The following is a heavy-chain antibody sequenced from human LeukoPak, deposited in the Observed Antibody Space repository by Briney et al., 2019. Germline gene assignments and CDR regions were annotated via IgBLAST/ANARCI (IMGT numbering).Heavy chain of an antibody. V-gene: IGHV3-30-3*01. CDR2: ISYDGSNK. D-gene: IGHD6-6*01. CDR1: GFTFSSYA. CDR3: ARSSYSSSSSV. Sequence: GGSLRLSCAASGFTFSSYAMHWVRQVPGKGLEWVAVISYDGSNKYYADSVKGRFTISRDNAKNSLYLQINSLRAEDTAVYYCARSSYSSSSSVWGQGTMVTVSS. J-gene: IGHJ3*01.